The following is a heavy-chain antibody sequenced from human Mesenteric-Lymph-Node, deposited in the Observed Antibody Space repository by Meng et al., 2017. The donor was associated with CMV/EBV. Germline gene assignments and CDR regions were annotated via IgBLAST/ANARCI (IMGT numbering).Heavy chain of an antibody. V-gene: IGHV4-34*01. CDR2: INHSGST. Sequence: SQTLSLTGAVYGGSFSGYYWSWIRQPPGKGLEWIGEINHSGSTNYNPSLKSRVTISVDTSKNQFSLKLSSVTAADTAVYYCARGRTRPYYYGMDVWGQGTTVTVS. D-gene: IGHD2-2*01. CDR1: GGSFSGYY. CDR3: ARGRTRPYYYGMDV. J-gene: IGHJ6*02.